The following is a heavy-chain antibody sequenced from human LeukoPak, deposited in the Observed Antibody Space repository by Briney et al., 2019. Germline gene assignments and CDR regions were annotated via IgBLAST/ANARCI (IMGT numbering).Heavy chain of an antibody. V-gene: IGHV4-59*02. Sequence: PSETLSLTCTVSGGSVITDHWSWIRQPPGKGLEWIGYIYYSGSTNYNPSLKSRVTISVDTSKNQFSLKLSSVTAADTAVYHCARDNWNYGSSMDVWGQGTTVTVSS. CDR3: ARDNWNYGSSMDV. CDR2: IYYSGST. J-gene: IGHJ6*02. D-gene: IGHD1-7*01. CDR1: GGSVITDH.